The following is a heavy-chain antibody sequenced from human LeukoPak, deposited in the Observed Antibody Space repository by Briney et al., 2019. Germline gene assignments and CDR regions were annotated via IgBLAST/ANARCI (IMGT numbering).Heavy chain of an antibody. V-gene: IGHV4-59*01. J-gene: IGHJ3*02. CDR2: IYYSGST. CDR3: ARDYCSSTSCYWGAFDI. D-gene: IGHD2-2*01. CDR1: GGSISSYY. Sequence: SETLSLTCTVSGGSISSYYWSWIRQRPGKGLEWIGYIYYSGSTNYNPSLKSRVTISVDTSKNQFSLKLSSVTAADTAVYYCARDYCSSTSCYWGAFDIWGQGTMLTVSS.